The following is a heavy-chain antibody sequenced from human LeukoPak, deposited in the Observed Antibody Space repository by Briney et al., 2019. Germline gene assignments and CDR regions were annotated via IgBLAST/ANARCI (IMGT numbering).Heavy chain of an antibody. CDR2: IYYSGST. CDR3: ARSKIGRGFRDRNWFDP. Sequence: SETLSLTCTVSGGSISSYYWSWIRQPPGKGLEWIGYIYYSGSTNYNPSLKSRVTISVDTSKNQFSLKLSSVTAADTAVYYCARSKIGRGFRDRNWFDPWGQGTLVTVSS. J-gene: IGHJ5*02. D-gene: IGHD3-10*01. CDR1: GGSISSYY. V-gene: IGHV4-59*08.